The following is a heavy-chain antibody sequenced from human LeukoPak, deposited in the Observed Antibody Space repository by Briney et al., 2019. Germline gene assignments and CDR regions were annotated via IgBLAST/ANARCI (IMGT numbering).Heavy chain of an antibody. V-gene: IGHV4-59*01. J-gene: IGHJ4*02. CDR1: GGSISSYY. Sequence: SETLSLTCTVSGGSISSYYWSWIRQPPGKGLEWIGNIYYTESTNYNPSLKSRVTISVDTSKNQFSLKLSSVTAADTAVYYCARAFSSGWYPYSIGGLWFDYWGQGTLVTVSS. CDR3: ARAFSSGWYPYSIGGLWFDY. D-gene: IGHD6-19*01. CDR2: IYYTEST.